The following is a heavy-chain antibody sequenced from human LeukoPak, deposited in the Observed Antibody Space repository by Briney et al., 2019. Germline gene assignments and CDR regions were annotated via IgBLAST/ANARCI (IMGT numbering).Heavy chain of an antibody. V-gene: IGHV3-74*01. CDR2: IKSDGGT. CDR3: ARAPSEIGGYYPEYFRH. D-gene: IGHD3-22*01. CDR1: GFTFSTYW. J-gene: IGHJ1*01. Sequence: GGSLRLSCAASGFTFSTYWMHWVRHAPGKGVGWVSRIKSDGGTNYADSVKGRFTISRDNAKKTVSLQMNSLRPEDTGVYYCARAPSEIGGYYPEYFRHWGQGTLVTVSS.